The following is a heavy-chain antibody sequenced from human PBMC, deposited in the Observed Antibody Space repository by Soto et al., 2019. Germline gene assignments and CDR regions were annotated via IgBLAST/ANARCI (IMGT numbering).Heavy chain of an antibody. V-gene: IGHV1-2*02. Sequence: QVQLVQSGAEVRKPGASVRVSCKASGYKFNDYFIHWVRQAPGQGLTSLGWINLNTGGSVPSHKFRGRVSMTSDTSITAAYMELRSLRSDDTAVYYCASEDQWLAESPGDVFDIWGQGTMVTVSS. D-gene: IGHD6-19*01. J-gene: IGHJ3*02. CDR3: ASEDQWLAESPGDVFDI. CDR2: INLNTGGS. CDR1: GYKFNDYF.